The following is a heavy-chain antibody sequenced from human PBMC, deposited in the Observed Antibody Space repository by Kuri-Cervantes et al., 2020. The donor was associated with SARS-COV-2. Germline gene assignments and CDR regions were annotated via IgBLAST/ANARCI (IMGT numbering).Heavy chain of an antibody. J-gene: IGHJ6*02. CDR2: IIPIFGTA. Sequence: SSVTVSCKASGGTFSSYAISWVRQAPGQGLEWMGGIIPIFGTANYAQKFKGRVTITADESTSTAYMELSSLRSEDTAVYYCAGETHYDFWSGYQCEYGMDVWGQGTTVTVSS. V-gene: IGHV1-69*13. D-gene: IGHD3-3*01. CDR1: GGTFSSYA. CDR3: AGETHYDFWSGYQCEYGMDV.